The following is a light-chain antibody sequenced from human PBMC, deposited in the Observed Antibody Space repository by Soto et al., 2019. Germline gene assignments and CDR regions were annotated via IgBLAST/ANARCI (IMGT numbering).Light chain of an antibody. CDR2: GAS. V-gene: IGKV3-20*01. J-gene: IGKJ2*01. CDR1: HSVSSTY. CDR3: QQYGSSPPYT. Sequence: EIVLTQSPGTLSLSPGERATLSCRASHSVSSTYLAWYQQKPGQAPRLLIYGASSRATGIPDRFSGSGSGTDFTLIISRLEPEDFAVYYCQQYGSSPPYTFGEATKLEIK.